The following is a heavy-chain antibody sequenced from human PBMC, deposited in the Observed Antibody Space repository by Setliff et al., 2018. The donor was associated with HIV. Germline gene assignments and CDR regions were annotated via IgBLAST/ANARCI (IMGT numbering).Heavy chain of an antibody. CDR2: INQSGST. Sequence: SETLSLTCAVYGGPFSGHYWSWFRQPPGKGLEWIGEINQSGSTAYNPSLKSRVTISVDTSKNQFSLKLSSVTAADTAVYYCARGTYGGYAGLFDYWGQGSPVTVSS. D-gene: IGHD5-12*01. CDR1: GGPFSGHY. J-gene: IGHJ4*02. CDR3: ARGTYGGYAGLFDY. V-gene: IGHV4-34*01.